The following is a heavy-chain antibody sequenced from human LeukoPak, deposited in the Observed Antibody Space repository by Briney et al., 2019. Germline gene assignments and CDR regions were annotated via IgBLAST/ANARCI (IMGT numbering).Heavy chain of an antibody. CDR3: VRGETDYYDILTGGFDY. Sequence: GGSLRLSCAASGFTFSSYSMNWVRQAPGKGLEWVSYISSSSSTIYYADSVKGRFTISRDNAKNSLYLQMNSLRDEDTAVYYCVRGETDYYDILTGGFDYWGQGTLVTVSS. J-gene: IGHJ4*02. D-gene: IGHD3-9*01. V-gene: IGHV3-48*02. CDR2: ISSSSSTI. CDR1: GFTFSSYS.